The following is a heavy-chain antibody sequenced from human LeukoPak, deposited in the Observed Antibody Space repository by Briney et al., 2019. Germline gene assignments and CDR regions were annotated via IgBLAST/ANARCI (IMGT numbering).Heavy chain of an antibody. D-gene: IGHD1-26*01. Sequence: GGSLRLSCVASGFSISSGYMTWARQAPGKALEWVSLLYSDDSAYYPDSVKGRFTISRDNSKSTLHLQMDTLRTEDTAMYYCAKDPWQGSTTLHWGQGIMVTVSS. CDR3: AKDPWQGSTTLH. CDR1: GFSISSGY. V-gene: IGHV3-66*02. CDR2: LYSDDSA. J-gene: IGHJ4*02.